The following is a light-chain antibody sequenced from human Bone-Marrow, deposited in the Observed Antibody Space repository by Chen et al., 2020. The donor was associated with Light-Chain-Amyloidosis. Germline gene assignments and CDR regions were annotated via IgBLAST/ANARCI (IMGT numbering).Light chain of an antibody. Sequence: QSVLTQPPSVSEAPRQRVTIPCSGSSSNIGNNAVHWYQQLPGKAPKLLIYHDDLLPSGVSDRFSGSKSGTSSSLAISWLQSEDEADYYCAAWDDSLNGWVFGGGTKLTVL. J-gene: IGLJ3*02. CDR1: SSNIGNNA. V-gene: IGLV1-36*01. CDR3: AAWDDSLNGWV. CDR2: HDD.